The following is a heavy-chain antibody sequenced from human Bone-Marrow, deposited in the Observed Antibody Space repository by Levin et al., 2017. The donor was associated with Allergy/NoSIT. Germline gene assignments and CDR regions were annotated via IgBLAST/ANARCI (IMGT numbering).Heavy chain of an antibody. D-gene: IGHD4-17*01. CDR3: ARAVSRAGTTEAHFDF. CDR1: GYLFASYY. V-gene: IGHV1-46*01. J-gene: IGHJ4*02. Sequence: GGSLRLSCEASGYLFASYYVHWVRQAPGQGLEWVGIINPSGGTTGYAQKFQGRVTMTRDTSTSTVYMHLKSLTFEDTAVYYCARAVSRAGTTEAHFDFWGRGTLVTVS. CDR2: INPSGGTT.